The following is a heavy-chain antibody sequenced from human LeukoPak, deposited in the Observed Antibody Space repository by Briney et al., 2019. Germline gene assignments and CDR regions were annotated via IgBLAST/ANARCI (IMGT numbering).Heavy chain of an antibody. V-gene: IGHV4-4*07. CDR1: GGSIKNYY. CDR2: VYSSGST. CDR3: ARSVGWYYYYMDV. J-gene: IGHJ6*03. D-gene: IGHD1-26*01. Sequence: PSETLSLTCAVSGGSIKNYYWSWIRQPAGKGLEWIGRVYSSGSTNYNPSLKSRVTMSVDMSENQFSLSLNSVTAADTAVYYCARSVGWYYYYMDVWGKGTTVTVSS.